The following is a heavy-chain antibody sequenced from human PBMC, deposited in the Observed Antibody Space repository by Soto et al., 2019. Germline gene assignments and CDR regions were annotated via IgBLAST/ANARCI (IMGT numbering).Heavy chain of an antibody. J-gene: IGHJ6*02. CDR3: ARDRGGCSGGSGSLPYRGMDV. D-gene: IGHD2-15*01. V-gene: IGHV3-33*01. CDR1: GFTFSSYG. Sequence: QVQLVESGGGVVQPGGSLRLSCAASGFTFSSYGMHWVRQAPGKGLEWVAVIWYDGSNKYYADSVKGRFTISRDNSKNRLYLQMTTPRTADPGLYYGARDRGGCSGGSGSLPYRGMDVWGQGTTVTVSS. CDR2: IWYDGSNK.